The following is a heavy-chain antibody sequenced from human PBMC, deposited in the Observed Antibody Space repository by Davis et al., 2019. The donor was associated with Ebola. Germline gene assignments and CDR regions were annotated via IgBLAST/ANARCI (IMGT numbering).Heavy chain of an antibody. Sequence: SVKVSCKASGGTFSSYTITWVRQAPGQGLEWMGWVIPVFGTTNYAQKFQGRVTLTADESTSTAYMELTNLRSDGTAVYYCAREVGETKLDQWGQGTLVTVSS. CDR2: VIPVFGTT. CDR1: GGTFSSYT. J-gene: IGHJ4*02. D-gene: IGHD1-26*01. V-gene: IGHV1-69*13. CDR3: AREVGETKLDQ.